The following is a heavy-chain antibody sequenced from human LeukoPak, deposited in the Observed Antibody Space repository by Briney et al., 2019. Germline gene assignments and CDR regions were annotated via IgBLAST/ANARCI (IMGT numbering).Heavy chain of an antibody. V-gene: IGHV4-31*03. J-gene: IGHJ4*02. CDR2: IYYSGST. CDR1: GGSISSGGYY. D-gene: IGHD1-26*01. CDR3: ARDWDGSPDY. Sequence: SETLSLTCTVSGGSISSGGYYWSWIRQHPGKGLEWIGYIYYSGSTYYNPSLKSRVTISVDTSKNQFSLKLSSVTAADTAVYYCARDWDGSPDYWGQGTLVTVSS.